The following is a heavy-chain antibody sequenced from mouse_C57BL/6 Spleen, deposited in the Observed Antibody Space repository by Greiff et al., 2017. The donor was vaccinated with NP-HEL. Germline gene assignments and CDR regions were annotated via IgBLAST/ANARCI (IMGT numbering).Heavy chain of an antibody. CDR2: ISPGSGST. D-gene: IGHD1-1*01. CDR3: ARTTVVPWYFDV. V-gene: IGHV1-55*01. J-gene: IGHJ1*03. CDR1: GYTFTSYW. Sequence: VQLQQSGAELVKPGASVKMSCKASGYTFTSYWITWVKQRPGQGLEWIGDISPGSGSTNYNEKFKSKATLTVDTSSSTAYMQLSSLTSEDSAVYYCARTTVVPWYFDVWGTGTTVTVSS.